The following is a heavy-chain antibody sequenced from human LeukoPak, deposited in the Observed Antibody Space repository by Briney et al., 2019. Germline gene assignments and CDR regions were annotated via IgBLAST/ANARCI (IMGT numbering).Heavy chain of an antibody. CDR2: IYPNNGAT. D-gene: IGHD6-19*01. CDR3: ARDPYPKYSTGWYSNY. J-gene: IGHJ4*02. CDR1: GYTFTDYY. Sequence: GASVKVSCKASGYTFTDYYIHWLRQDPGHGPEWMGWIYPNNGATFYAQKFQGRVMMTTDASIHTTYMELTSLRSDDTAVYYCARDPYPKYSTGWYSNYWGQGTLVAVSS. V-gene: IGHV1-2*02.